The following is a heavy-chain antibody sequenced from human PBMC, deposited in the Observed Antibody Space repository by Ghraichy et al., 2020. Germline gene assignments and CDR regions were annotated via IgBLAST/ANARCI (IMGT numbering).Heavy chain of an antibody. J-gene: IGHJ6*02. V-gene: IGHV4-59*01. CDR2: IYYSGSTSGSS. CDR1: GGSISNYY. Sequence: SQTLSLTCTVSGGSISNYYWSWIRQPPGKGLEWIGYIYYSGSTSGSSNYNPSLKSRVTISVDTSKNQLSLRLSSVTAADTAVYYCARDQSAADYYYYGMDVWGQGTTVTGSS. CDR3: ARDQSAADYYYYGMDV. D-gene: IGHD2-2*01.